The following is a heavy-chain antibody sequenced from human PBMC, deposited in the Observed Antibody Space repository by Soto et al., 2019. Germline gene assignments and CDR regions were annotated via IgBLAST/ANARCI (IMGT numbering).Heavy chain of an antibody. CDR2: ISTSIGAT. CDR1: GFAFSNYA. J-gene: IGHJ4*02. V-gene: IGHV3-23*01. D-gene: IGHD6-6*01. Sequence: PGGSLRLSCAASGFAFSNYAMGWVRQAPGKGLEWVSSISTSIGATYYADSVKGRFTISRDDSKDTLYLQMNSLRAEDSAVYYCAKDRTVAARNFDYWGKGNQGRVSS. CDR3: AKDRTVAARNFDY.